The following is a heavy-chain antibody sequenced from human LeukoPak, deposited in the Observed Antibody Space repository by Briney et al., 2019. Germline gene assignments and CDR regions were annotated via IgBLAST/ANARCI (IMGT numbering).Heavy chain of an antibody. CDR1: GGSISSYY. D-gene: IGHD3-3*01. CDR3: ARDLSNYDFWSGYHLGDAFDI. CDR2: IYTSGST. V-gene: IGHV4-4*07. J-gene: IGHJ3*02. Sequence: KPSETLSLTCTVSGGSISSYYWSWIRQPAGKGLEWIGRIYTSGSTNYNPSLKSRVTMSVDTSKNLFSLKLSSVTAADTAVYYCARDLSNYDFWSGYHLGDAFDIWGQGTMVTVSS.